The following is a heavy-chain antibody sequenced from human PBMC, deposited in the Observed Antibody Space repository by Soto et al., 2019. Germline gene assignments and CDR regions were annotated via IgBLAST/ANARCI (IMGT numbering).Heavy chain of an antibody. CDR3: ARSGERYFDP. J-gene: IGHJ5*02. Sequence: SQTLSLPCGISGDSVSSNSAAWNWLRQSPSRGLEWLGRTYYRSQWYSDYAVSVKSRITLNADTSRNQFYLVLNSVTPEDTAVYYCARSGERYFDPWGQGTLVTVSS. CDR1: GDSVSSNSAA. CDR2: TYYRSQWYS. D-gene: IGHD3-10*01. V-gene: IGHV6-1*01.